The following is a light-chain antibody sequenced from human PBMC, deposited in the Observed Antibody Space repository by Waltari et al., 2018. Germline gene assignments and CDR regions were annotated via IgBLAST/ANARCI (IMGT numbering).Light chain of an antibody. CDR1: QSISIY. CDR3: QQSNIMGT. V-gene: IGKV1-39*01. Sequence: DIQMTQSPSSLSASVGDTVTIVCRASQSISIYLNWYQQKPGKPPKLLIFSASSLQSGVTSRFSGSGSGTEFTLTITSLQAEDFATYFCQQSNIMGTFGPGTTVDIK. J-gene: IGKJ3*01. CDR2: SAS.